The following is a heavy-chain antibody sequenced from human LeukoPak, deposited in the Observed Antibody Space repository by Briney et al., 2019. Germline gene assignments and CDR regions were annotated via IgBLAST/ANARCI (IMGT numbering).Heavy chain of an antibody. D-gene: IGHD4-17*01. CDR2: ISASSSTI. CDR3: ARELPGDGVNRGYFDY. J-gene: IGHJ4*02. CDR1: GFSLSTYS. V-gene: IGHV3-48*01. Sequence: GGSLRLSCAASGFSLSTYSMNSVRQAPGKGLEWVSYISASSSTIYYAASVKGRFTIPRDSAKNSLYLQMNSLRAEDTAVYYCARELPGDGVNRGYFDYWGQGTLVTVSS.